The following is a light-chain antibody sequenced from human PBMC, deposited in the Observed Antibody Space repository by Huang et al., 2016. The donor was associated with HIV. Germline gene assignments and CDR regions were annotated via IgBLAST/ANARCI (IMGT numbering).Light chain of an antibody. CDR2: WAS. J-gene: IGKJ2*01. Sequence: DIVMTQSPDSLAVSLGERATINCKSSQSVLSRPTNKTDLAWYQQGPGQSPTLLIYWASTRRSGVPDRFSASGSGTHFTLTISSLQAEDVAFYYCQQYYISPPTFGQGTKLEI. V-gene: IGKV4-1*01. CDR1: QSVLSRPTNKTD. CDR3: QQYYISPPT.